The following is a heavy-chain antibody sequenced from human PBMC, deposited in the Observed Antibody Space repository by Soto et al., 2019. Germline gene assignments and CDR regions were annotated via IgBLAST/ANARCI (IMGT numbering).Heavy chain of an antibody. D-gene: IGHD3-10*01. J-gene: IGHJ5*02. CDR2: IYYSGST. CDR1: GGSISSYY. Sequence: SETLSLTCTVSGGSISSYYWSWIRQPPGKGLEWIGYIYYSGSTNYNPSLKSRVTISVDTSKNQFSLKLSSVTAADTAVYYCASSPRFGELLSWGQGTLVSVSS. V-gene: IGHV4-59*01. CDR3: ASSPRFGELLS.